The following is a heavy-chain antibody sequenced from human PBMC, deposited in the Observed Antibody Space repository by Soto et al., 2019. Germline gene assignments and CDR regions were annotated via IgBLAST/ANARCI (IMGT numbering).Heavy chain of an antibody. CDR3: AKGSPYCGGDCSDIDY. CDR1: GFTFSSYG. Sequence: GGSLRLSCAASGFTFSSYGMHWVRQAPGKGLEWVAVISYDGSNKYYADSVKGRFTISRDNSKNTLYLQMNSLRAEDTAVYYCAKGSPYCGGDCSDIDYWGQGT. CDR2: ISYDGSNK. D-gene: IGHD2-21*02. J-gene: IGHJ4*02. V-gene: IGHV3-30*18.